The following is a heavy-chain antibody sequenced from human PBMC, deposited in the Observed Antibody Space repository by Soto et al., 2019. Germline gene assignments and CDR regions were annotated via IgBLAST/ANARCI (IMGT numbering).Heavy chain of an antibody. Sequence: EVQLLESGAGLVQPGGSLRLSCAASGFTFSSYAMSLVRQAPGKGLEWVSGISTSGDSTYYADYVKGRFTISRDNSKDTWYLQVNSVRAGDTAGYYGAINSRYCSITSCYADWGQGSLVTVSS. D-gene: IGHD2-2*01. J-gene: IGHJ4*02. V-gene: IGHV3-23*01. CDR2: ISTSGDST. CDR1: GFTFSSYA. CDR3: AINSRYCSITSCYAD.